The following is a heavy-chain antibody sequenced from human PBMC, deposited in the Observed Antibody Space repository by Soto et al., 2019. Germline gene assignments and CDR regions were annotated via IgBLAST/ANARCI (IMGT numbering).Heavy chain of an antibody. V-gene: IGHV3-23*01. CDR1: GFAFSSYA. D-gene: IGHD3-3*01. J-gene: IGHJ4*02. CDR3: VKAPVFEWYHIASVDY. Sequence: SGGSLRLSCAASGFAFSSYAMSWVRQAPGKGLEWVSAISGSGGSTYYADSVKGRFTISRDNSKNTLYLQMNSLRAEDTALYYCVKAPVFEWYHIASVDYWGQGTLVTVSS. CDR2: ISGSGGST.